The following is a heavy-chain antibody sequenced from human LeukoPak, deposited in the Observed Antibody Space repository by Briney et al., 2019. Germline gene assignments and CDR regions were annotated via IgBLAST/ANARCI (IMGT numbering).Heavy chain of an antibody. CDR3: ATFELSYGYSGDAFDI. D-gene: IGHD5-18*01. J-gene: IGHJ3*02. Sequence: ASVKVSCKVSGYTLTELSMHWVRQAPGKGLEWMGGFDPEDGETIYAQKFRGRVTMTEDTSTDTAYMELSSLRSEDTAVYYCATFELSYGYSGDAFDIWGQGTMVTVSS. CDR1: GYTLTELS. CDR2: FDPEDGET. V-gene: IGHV1-24*01.